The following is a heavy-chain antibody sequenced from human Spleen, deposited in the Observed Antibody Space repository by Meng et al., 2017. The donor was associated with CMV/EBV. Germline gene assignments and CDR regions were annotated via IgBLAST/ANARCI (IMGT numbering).Heavy chain of an antibody. CDR2: IRSKAYGGTT. CDR1: GFTFGDYA. Sequence: SLKISCTASGFTFGDYAMSWVRQAPGKGLEWVGLIRSKAYGGTTEYAASVKGRFTISRDDSKSIAYLQMNSLKTEDTAVYYCAKERLRAAYTCGLDYWGQGALVTVSS. V-gene: IGHV3-49*04. J-gene: IGHJ4*02. D-gene: IGHD5-18*01. CDR3: AKERLRAAYTCGLDY.